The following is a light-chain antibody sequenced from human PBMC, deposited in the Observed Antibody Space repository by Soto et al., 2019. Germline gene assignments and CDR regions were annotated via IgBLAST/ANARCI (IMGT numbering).Light chain of an antibody. CDR1: QSVSSY. CDR3: QQRSNWPLMYT. J-gene: IGKJ2*01. V-gene: IGKV3-11*01. Sequence: EIVLTQSPATLSLSPGERATLSCRASQSVSSYSAWHQQKPGQAPRLLIYDASNRATGIPARFSGSGSGTDFTLTISSLEPEDFAVYYCQQRSNWPLMYTFGQGTKLEIK. CDR2: DAS.